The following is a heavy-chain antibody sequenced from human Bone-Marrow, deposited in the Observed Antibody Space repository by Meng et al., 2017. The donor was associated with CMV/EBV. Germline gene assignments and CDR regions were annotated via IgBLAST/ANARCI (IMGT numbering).Heavy chain of an antibody. CDR2: IYYSGST. D-gene: IGHD5-18*01. CDR1: GDSISRYY. J-gene: IGHJ6*02. CDR3: ARDQGYMDTAMVYYYYGMDV. V-gene: IGHV4-59*01. Sequence: SETLSLTCTVSGDSISRYYWSWIRQPPGKGLEWIGHIYYSGSTNYNPSLKSRVTISVDTSKNQFSLKLSSVTAADTAVYYCARDQGYMDTAMVYYYYGMDVWGQGTTVTVSS.